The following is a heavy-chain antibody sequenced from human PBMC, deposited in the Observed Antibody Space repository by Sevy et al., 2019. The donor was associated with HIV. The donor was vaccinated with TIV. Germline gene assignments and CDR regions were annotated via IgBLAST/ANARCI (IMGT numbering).Heavy chain of an antibody. V-gene: IGHV1-2*02. CDR3: AGDLAVEQGWRAFDP. J-gene: IGHJ5*02. CDR2: ISPNSGGT. Sequence: ASVKVSCKASGYTFTGYYMHWVRQAPGQGLEWMGWISPNSGGTNYAQKFQGRVTMTTDTSISTAYMELGRLRSDDTAGYYCAGDLAVEQGWRAFDPWGQGTLVTVSS. CDR1: GYTFTGYY. D-gene: IGHD6-19*01.